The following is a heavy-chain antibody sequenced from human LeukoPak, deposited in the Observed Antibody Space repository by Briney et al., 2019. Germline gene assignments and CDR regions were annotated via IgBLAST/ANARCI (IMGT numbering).Heavy chain of an antibody. CDR1: GYTFTGYY. CDR2: INPNSGGT. Sequence: ASMKVSCKASGYTFTGYYMHWVRQAPGQGLEWMGQINPNSGGTNYAQKFQGRVTMTRDTSISTAYMELSRLRSDDTAVYYCARGADSSGLSDFDYWGQGTLVTVSS. D-gene: IGHD3-22*01. J-gene: IGHJ4*02. CDR3: ARGADSSGLSDFDY. V-gene: IGHV1-2*06.